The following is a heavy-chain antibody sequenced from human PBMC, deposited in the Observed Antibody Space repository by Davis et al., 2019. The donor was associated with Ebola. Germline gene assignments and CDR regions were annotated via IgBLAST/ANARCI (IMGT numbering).Heavy chain of an antibody. Sequence: MPSETLSLTCTVSGGSISSSDYFWSWIRQPPGTGLEWIGYIYYSGSTYYNSSLKSRVTISVDTSKNQFSLKLSSVTAADTAVYYCARAKVGISYWFDPWGQGTLVTVSS. V-gene: IGHV4-30-4*01. CDR2: IYYSGST. D-gene: IGHD2-21*01. CDR1: GGSISSSDYF. CDR3: ARAKVGISYWFDP. J-gene: IGHJ5*02.